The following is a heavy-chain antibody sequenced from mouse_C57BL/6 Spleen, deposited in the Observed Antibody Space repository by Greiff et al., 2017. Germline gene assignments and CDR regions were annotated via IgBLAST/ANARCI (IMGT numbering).Heavy chain of an antibody. D-gene: IGHD2-3*01. CDR2: IDPSDSET. Sequence: QVQLQQPGAELVRPGSSVKLSCKASGYTFTNYWMHWVKQRPIQGLEWIGNIDPSDSETHYNQKFKDKATLTVDKSSSTAYMQLSSLTSEDSAVYYCASGYDGGFAYWGQGTLVTVSA. CDR1: GYTFTNYW. V-gene: IGHV1-52*01. J-gene: IGHJ3*01. CDR3: ASGYDGGFAY.